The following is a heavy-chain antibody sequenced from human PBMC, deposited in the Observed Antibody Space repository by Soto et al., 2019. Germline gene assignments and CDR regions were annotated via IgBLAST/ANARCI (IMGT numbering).Heavy chain of an antibody. CDR2: ISYDGSNK. J-gene: IGHJ4*02. Sequence: QVQLVESGGGVVQPGRSLRLSCAASGFTFSSYAMHWVRQAPGKGLEWVAVISYDGSNKYYADSVKGRFTISRDNSKNTLYLQMNSLRAEDTAVYYCGRDFSKVVRVSHFGYWGQGTLVTVSS. V-gene: IGHV3-30-3*01. D-gene: IGHD2-15*01. CDR3: GRDFSKVVRVSHFGY. CDR1: GFTFSSYA.